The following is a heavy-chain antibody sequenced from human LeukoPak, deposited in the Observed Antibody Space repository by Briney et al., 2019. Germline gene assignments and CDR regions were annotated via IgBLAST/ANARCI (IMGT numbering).Heavy chain of an antibody. CDR1: GGSFSDYY. CDR2: INHSGST. Sequence: SETLSLTCAVYGGSFSDYYWSWIRQPPGKGLEWIGEINHSGSTNYNPSLKSRVTISVDTSKNQFSLKLSSVTAADTAVYYCARPPRYSRRLYFDYWGQGTLVTVSS. D-gene: IGHD4-11*01. J-gene: IGHJ4*02. V-gene: IGHV4-34*01. CDR3: ARPPRYSRRLYFDY.